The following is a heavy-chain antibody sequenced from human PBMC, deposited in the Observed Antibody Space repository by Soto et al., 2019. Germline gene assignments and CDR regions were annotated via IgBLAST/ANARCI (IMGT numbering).Heavy chain of an antibody. CDR3: AKVMYYYDTSVYYYFEY. J-gene: IGHJ4*02. CDR1: GFTFSSYA. D-gene: IGHD3-22*01. Sequence: PGGSLRLCCAASGFTFSSYAMGWVRQAPGKGLEWVSTISASGGSSTYYADSVKGRFTISRDNSKNTLYLQMNSLRAEDTAVYYCAKVMYYYDTSVYYYFEYWGQGT. V-gene: IGHV3-23*01. CDR2: ISASGGSST.